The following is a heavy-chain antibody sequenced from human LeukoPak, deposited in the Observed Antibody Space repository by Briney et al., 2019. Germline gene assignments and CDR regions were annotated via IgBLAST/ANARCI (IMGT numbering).Heavy chain of an antibody. Sequence: ASVKVSCKDSGYTLTSYGISWVRQAPGQGLEWMGWICAYNGNTNYAQKLQGRVTMTTDTSTSTAYMELRSLRSHDTAVYYCARGATVNPYYYGSSSYADYWGQGTLVTVSS. CDR3: ARGATVNPYYYGSSSYADY. V-gene: IGHV1-18*01. D-gene: IGHD3-10*01. CDR2: ICAYNGNT. J-gene: IGHJ4*02. CDR1: GYTLTSYG.